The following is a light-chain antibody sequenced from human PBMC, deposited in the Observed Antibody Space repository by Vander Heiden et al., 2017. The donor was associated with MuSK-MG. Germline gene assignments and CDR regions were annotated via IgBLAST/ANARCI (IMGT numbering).Light chain of an antibody. V-gene: IGKV1-5*03. J-gene: IGKJ1*01. CDR2: KAS. CDR3: HQDNDSSGT. Sequence: DIQMTQSPSTLSASVGDRVTITCRASQSISSWLAWYQQKPGKAPKLLIYKASTLKSGVPSRFSGSESGTESTLTISSLQPDDFATYYCHQDNDSSGTFGQGTKVEIK. CDR1: QSISSW.